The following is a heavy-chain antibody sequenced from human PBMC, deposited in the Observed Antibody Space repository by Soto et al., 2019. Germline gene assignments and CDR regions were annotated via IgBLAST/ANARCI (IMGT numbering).Heavy chain of an antibody. CDR3: ARGPAYYLWSGYYTPYYYYGMDV. J-gene: IGHJ6*02. CDR1: GFTFSSYA. D-gene: IGHD3-3*01. CDR2: ISYDGSNK. V-gene: IGHV3-30-3*01. Sequence: QVQLVESGGGVVQPGRSLRLSCAASGFTFSSYAMHWVRQAPGKGLEWVAVISYDGSNKYYADSVKGRFTISRDKSNNTLYLQMNSLRAEDTAVYYCARGPAYYLWSGYYTPYYYYGMDVWGQGTTVTVSS.